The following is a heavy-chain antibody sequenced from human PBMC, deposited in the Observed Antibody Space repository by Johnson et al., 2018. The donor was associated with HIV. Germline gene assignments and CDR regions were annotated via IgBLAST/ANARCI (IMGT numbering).Heavy chain of an antibody. CDR1: GFTFSSYA. D-gene: IGHD6-13*01. CDR2: ISYDASYK. V-gene: IGHV3-30*04. J-gene: IGHJ3*02. CDR3: AKIGAAAGLKDAFDI. Sequence: QVQLVESGGGVVQPGRSLRLSCAASGFTFSSYAMHWVRQAPGKGLEWVAVISYDASYKYYADSVNGRFTISRDNFKNTLYLQMNSLRAEDTGVYSCAKIGAAAGLKDAFDIWGQGTMVTVSS.